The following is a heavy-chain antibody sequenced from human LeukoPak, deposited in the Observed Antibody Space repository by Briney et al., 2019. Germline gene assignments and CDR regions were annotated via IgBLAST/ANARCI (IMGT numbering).Heavy chain of an antibody. CDR3: AKGRDGYNPKTFDI. V-gene: IGHV3-43*01. CDR2: ISWDGGST. CDR1: GFTFDDYT. J-gene: IGHJ3*02. Sequence: GGSLRLSCAASGFTFDDYTMHWVRQAPGKGLEWVSLISWDGGSTYYADSVKGRFTISRDNDKDSLYLQMNTLITEDTALYYCAKGRDGYNPKTFDIWGQGTMVTVSS. D-gene: IGHD5-24*01.